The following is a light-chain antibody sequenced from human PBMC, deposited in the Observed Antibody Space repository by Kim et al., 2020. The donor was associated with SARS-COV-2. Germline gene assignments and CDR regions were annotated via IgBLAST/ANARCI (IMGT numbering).Light chain of an antibody. CDR1: QSVSSSY. CDR2: GAS. V-gene: IGKV3-20*01. Sequence: EIVLTQSPGTLSLSPGERATLSCRASQSVSSSYLACYQQKPGQAPRLLIYGASSRATGIPDRFSGSGYGTDFTLTISRLEPEDFAVYYCQQYGSSPMYTFGQETKLEIK. J-gene: IGKJ2*01. CDR3: QQYGSSPMYT.